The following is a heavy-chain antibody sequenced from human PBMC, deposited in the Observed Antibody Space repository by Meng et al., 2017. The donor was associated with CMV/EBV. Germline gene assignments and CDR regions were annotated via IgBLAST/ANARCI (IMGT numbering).Heavy chain of an antibody. CDR2: INHSGST. J-gene: IGHJ4*02. V-gene: IGHV4-34*01. D-gene: IGHD1-14*01. Sequence: SETLSLTCAVYGGSFSGYYWSWIRQPPGKGLEWIGEINHSGSTNYNPSLKSRITISVDTSKNQFSLKLSSVTAADTAVYYCARGGNPVDYWGQGTLVTVSS. CDR3: ARGGNPVDY. CDR1: GGSFSGYY.